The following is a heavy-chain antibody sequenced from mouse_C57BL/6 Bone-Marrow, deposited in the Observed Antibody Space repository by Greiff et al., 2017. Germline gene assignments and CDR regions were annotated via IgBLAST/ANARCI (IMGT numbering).Heavy chain of an antibody. CDR1: GYAFSSYW. J-gene: IGHJ4*01. V-gene: IGHV1-80*01. D-gene: IGHD2-12*01. CDR3: ARSYSPYYYARDY. CDR2: IYPGDGDT. Sequence: QVHVKQSGAELVKPGASVKISCKASGYAFSSYWMNWVKQRPGKGLEWIGQIYPGDGDTNYNGKFKGKATLTADKSSSTAYMQLSSLTSEDSAVYFSARSYSPYYYARDYWGRGTSVTVSA.